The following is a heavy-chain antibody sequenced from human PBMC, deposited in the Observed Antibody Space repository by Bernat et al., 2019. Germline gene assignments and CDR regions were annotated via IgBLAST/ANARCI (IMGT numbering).Heavy chain of an antibody. D-gene: IGHD3-16*02. CDR1: GFTFSSYA. CDR2: ISYDGSNK. J-gene: IGHJ4*02. Sequence: QVQLVESGGGVVQPGRSLRLSRAASGFTFSSYAMHWVRQAPGKGLEWVAVISYDGSNKYYADSVKGRFTISRDNSKNTLYLQMNSLRAEDTAVYYCAREIQSMITFGGVIGKGYFDYWGQGTLVTVSS. V-gene: IGHV3-30-3*01. CDR3: AREIQSMITFGGVIGKGYFDY.